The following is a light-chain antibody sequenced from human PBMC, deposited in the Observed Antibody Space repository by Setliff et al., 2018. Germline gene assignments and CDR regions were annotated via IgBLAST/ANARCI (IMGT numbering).Light chain of an antibody. CDR3: GAYAGSSKKI. V-gene: IGLV2-8*01. CDR1: SSDIGDYNY. J-gene: IGLJ1*01. Sequence: LSQPPSASGSPGQSVTISCTGTSSDIGDYNYVSWYQHHSGKAPKLLIYDVDKRPSGVPDRFSGSKSGNTASLTVSGLQADDEADYYCGAYAGSSKKIFGTGTKVTVL. CDR2: DVD.